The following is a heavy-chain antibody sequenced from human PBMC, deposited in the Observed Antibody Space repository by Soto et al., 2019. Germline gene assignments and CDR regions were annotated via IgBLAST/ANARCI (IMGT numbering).Heavy chain of an antibody. CDR2: IYSGGST. J-gene: IGHJ4*02. D-gene: IGHD3-10*01. V-gene: IGHV3-53*04. CDR1: GFTVSSNY. Sequence: EVQLVESGGGLVQPGGSLRLSCAVSGFTVSSNYMSWVRQAPGKGLEWVSVIYSGGSTYYADSVKGRFTISRHNSKNTLYLQMTSLRTEDSAVYYCATGGFGESAFDYWGQGTLVTVSS. CDR3: ATGGFGESAFDY.